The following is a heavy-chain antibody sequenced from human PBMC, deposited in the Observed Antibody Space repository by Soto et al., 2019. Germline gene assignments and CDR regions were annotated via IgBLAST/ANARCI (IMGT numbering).Heavy chain of an antibody. D-gene: IGHD2-21*02. CDR3: ASKAACGGDCYAFDS. CDR1: GGIFSSNT. J-gene: IGHJ4*02. CDR2: IIPLFGTA. V-gene: IGHV1-69*06. Sequence: QVYLVQSGAEVKKPGSSVKISCKASGGIFSSNTINWVRQAAGQGLEWMGGIIPLFGTANYAEKFQGRVTITADKSTKPEYMELMSLRSEDTAVYYCASKAACGGDCYAFDSWGQGTLVTVSS.